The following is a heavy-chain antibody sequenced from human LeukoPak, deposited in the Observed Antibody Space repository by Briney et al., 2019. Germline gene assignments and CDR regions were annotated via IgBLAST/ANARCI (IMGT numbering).Heavy chain of an antibody. J-gene: IGHJ4*02. CDR3: ARDPGPIVVVITVYFDY. CDR2: IIPIFGTA. Sequence: ASVKVSCKASGGTFSSYAISWVRQAPGQGLEWMGGIIPIFGTANYAQKFQGRVTITTDESTSTAYMELSSLRSEDTAVYYCARDPGPIVVVITVYFDYWGQGTLVTVSS. CDR1: GGTFSSYA. D-gene: IGHD3-22*01. V-gene: IGHV1-69*05.